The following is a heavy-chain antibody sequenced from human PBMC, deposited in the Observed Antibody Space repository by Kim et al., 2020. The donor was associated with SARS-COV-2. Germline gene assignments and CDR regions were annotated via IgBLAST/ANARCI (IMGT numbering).Heavy chain of an antibody. CDR1: GYTFTSYA. D-gene: IGHD6-13*01. CDR3: ARELSSWYPNYYYGMDV. V-gene: IGHV1-3*01. Sequence: ASVKVSCKASGYTFTSYAMHWVRQAPGQRLEWMGWINAGNGNTKYSQKFQGRVTITRDTSASTAYMELSSLRSEDTAVYYCARELSSWYPNYYYGMDVWGQGTTVTVSS. J-gene: IGHJ6*02. CDR2: INAGNGNT.